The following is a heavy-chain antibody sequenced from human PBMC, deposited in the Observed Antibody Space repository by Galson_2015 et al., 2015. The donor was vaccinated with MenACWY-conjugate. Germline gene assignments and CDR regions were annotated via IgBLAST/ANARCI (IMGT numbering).Heavy chain of an antibody. CDR3: FLVGTGGRVY. CDR2: INANGDNA. J-gene: IGHJ4*02. CDR1: GGNFNSYA. V-gene: IGHV3-23*01. D-gene: IGHD1-26*01. Sequence: SLRLSCAASGGNFNSYAMTWVRQAPGKGLEWVSSINANGDNAHYLDSVPELFFTSIDKSTNTLFLQMNGLTTEDTAVYYCFLVGTGGRVYRGRGVLVTVPS.